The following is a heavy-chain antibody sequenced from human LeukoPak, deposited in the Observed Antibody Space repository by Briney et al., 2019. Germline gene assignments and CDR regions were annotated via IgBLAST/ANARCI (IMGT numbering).Heavy chain of an antibody. Sequence: SETLSLTCAVYGGSFSGYYWSWIRQPPGKGLKWLGEINHSGSTNYNPSLKSRVTISVDTSKNQFSLKLSSVTAADTAVYYCARRKPVEMATIDYWGQGNLVTVSS. CDR1: GGSFSGYY. J-gene: IGHJ4*02. CDR3: ARRKPVEMATIDY. D-gene: IGHD5-24*01. CDR2: INHSGST. V-gene: IGHV4-34*01.